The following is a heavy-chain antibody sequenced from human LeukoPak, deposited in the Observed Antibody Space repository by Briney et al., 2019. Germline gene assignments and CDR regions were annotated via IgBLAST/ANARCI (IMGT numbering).Heavy chain of an antibody. CDR3: ARVPRSYYYYYMDV. CDR2: IYYSGSS. Sequence: PSETLSLTCNVSGGSISGYHWSWIRQPPGKGLEWLGYIYYSGSSNYNPSLKSRVTMSADTSKNQFSLKLSSVTAADTAVYYCARVPRSYYYYYMDVWGKGTTVTVSS. CDR1: GGSISGYH. V-gene: IGHV4-59*01. J-gene: IGHJ6*03.